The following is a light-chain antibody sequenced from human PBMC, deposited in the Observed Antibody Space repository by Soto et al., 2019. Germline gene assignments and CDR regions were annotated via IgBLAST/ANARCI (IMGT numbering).Light chain of an antibody. CDR3: QQYAKSPRIT. Sequence: EIVLTQSPGTLSLSPGERATLSCRASQSVGSNSLAWYQQKPGQAPRLLIYGASSRATGIPDRFSGSGSGTDLSLTISRLEPEDFALYYCQQYAKSPRITFGQGTRLEIK. CDR1: QSVGSNS. J-gene: IGKJ5*01. V-gene: IGKV3-20*01. CDR2: GAS.